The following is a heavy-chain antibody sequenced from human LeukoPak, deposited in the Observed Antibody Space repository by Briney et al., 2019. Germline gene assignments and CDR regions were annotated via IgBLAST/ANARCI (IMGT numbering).Heavy chain of an antibody. J-gene: IGHJ3*02. CDR3: AKGLMYCGGDCYPTNDACDM. CDR2: FSGSGVST. D-gene: IGHD2-21*02. Sequence: GGSLRLSCAASGFTLSRYAVCWGSHAPGKGLGWGSAFSGSGVSTYYADSVKGRFTISRDNSKNTLYLQMNSLRAEDTAVYYCAKGLMYCGGDCYPTNDACDMWGQGTVVSVSS. CDR1: GFTLSRYA. V-gene: IGHV3-23*01.